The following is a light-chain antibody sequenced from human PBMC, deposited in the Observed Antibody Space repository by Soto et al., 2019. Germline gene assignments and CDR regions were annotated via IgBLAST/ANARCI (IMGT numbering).Light chain of an antibody. CDR2: GAS. CDR3: HQYGSSPRT. Sequence: DIFLTQSPGTLSVSPGERVTLSCRASQRVNSNYLAWYQQEPGQAPRLLIYGASNRATGIPDRFSGSGSGTDFTLTISSLEPGDFAVYYCHQYGSSPRTFGQGTKVDIX. J-gene: IGKJ1*01. V-gene: IGKV3-20*01. CDR1: QRVNSNY.